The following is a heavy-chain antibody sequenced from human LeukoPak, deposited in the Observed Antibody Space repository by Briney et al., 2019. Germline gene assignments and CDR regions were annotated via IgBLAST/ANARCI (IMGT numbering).Heavy chain of an antibody. Sequence: GGSLRLSCAASGFTFSSHWMHWVRQAPGKGLVCAARIKSDGTYSDYGGAVRGRFTISRDNAKDTLYLQMNSLRAEDAAIYYCVRGDDYYSVDYWGQGTLVTVSS. CDR1: GFTFSSHW. D-gene: IGHD4/OR15-4a*01. CDR2: IKSDGTYS. CDR3: VRGDDYYSVDY. J-gene: IGHJ4*02. V-gene: IGHV3-74*01.